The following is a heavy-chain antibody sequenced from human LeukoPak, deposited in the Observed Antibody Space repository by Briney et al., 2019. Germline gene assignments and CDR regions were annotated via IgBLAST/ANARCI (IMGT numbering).Heavy chain of an antibody. V-gene: IGHV3-23*01. J-gene: IGHJ6*02. Sequence: GGSLRLSCAASGFTFPSYAMSWVRQAPGKGLEWVSGLNGSGDRTYYADSVKGRFTISRDNSKNTLYLQMNSLRAEDTAVYYCAKTAADYSNYGMDVWGQGTTVTVSS. CDR3: AKTAADYSNYGMDV. CDR1: GFTFPSYA. D-gene: IGHD4-11*01. CDR2: LNGSGDRT.